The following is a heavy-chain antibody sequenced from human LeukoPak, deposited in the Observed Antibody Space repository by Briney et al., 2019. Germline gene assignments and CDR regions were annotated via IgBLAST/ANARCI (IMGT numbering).Heavy chain of an antibody. J-gene: IGHJ6*02. CDR2: ISYDGSNK. V-gene: IGHV3-30*04. D-gene: IGHD3-9*01. Sequence: GGSLRLSCAASGFTFSSYAMHWVRQAPGKGLEWVAVISYDGSNKYYADSVKGRFTISRDNSKNTLYLQMNSLRAEDTAVYYCARAMVYYDILTGYYSGLNSESRGMDVWGQGTTVTVSS. CDR1: GFTFSSYA. CDR3: ARAMVYYDILTGYYSGLNSESRGMDV.